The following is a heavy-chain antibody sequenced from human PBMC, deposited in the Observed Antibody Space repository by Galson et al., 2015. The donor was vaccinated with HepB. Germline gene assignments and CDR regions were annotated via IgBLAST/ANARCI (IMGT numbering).Heavy chain of an antibody. CDR2: ISWNSGYI. Sequence: SLRLSCAASGFTFDDFAMYWVRQVPGKGLEWVSSISWNSGYIGYADSVKGRFTISRDNAKKSLYLQMSSLRAEDTALYYCAKGLVRGFDWLFHYWGQGTLVTVSS. CDR1: GFTFDDFA. D-gene: IGHD3-9*01. J-gene: IGHJ4*02. V-gene: IGHV3-9*01. CDR3: AKGLVRGFDWLFHY.